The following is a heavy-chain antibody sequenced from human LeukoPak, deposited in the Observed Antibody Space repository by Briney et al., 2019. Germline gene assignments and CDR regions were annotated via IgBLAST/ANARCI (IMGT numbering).Heavy chain of an antibody. V-gene: IGHV4-38-2*01. CDR2: IYHSGST. CDR1: GYSISSGYY. D-gene: IGHD2-2*02. J-gene: IGHJ4*02. CDR3: ARVGRYQLLYGFDY. Sequence: SETLSLTCAVSGYSISSGYYWGWIRQSPGKGLEWIGSIYHSGSTYYNPSLKSRVTISVDTSKNQFSLKLSSVTAADTAVYYCARVGRYQLLYGFDYWGQGTLVTVSS.